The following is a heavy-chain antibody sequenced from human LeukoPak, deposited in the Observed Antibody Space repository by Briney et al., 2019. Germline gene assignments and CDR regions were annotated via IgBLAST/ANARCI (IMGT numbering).Heavy chain of an antibody. Sequence: SVPVSYKASGYTFTSYYMHWVRQAPGQGLEWMGIINPSGGSTSHAQKFQGRVTMTRDMSTSTVYMELSSLRSEDTAVYYCAREISSGNAYYMDVWGKGTTVTVSS. CDR1: GYTFTSYY. D-gene: IGHD6-25*01. V-gene: IGHV1-46*01. J-gene: IGHJ6*03. CDR3: AREISSGNAYYMDV. CDR2: INPSGGST.